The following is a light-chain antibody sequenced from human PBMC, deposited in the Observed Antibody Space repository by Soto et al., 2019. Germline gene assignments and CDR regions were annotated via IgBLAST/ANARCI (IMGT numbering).Light chain of an antibody. CDR3: QQYNTYLYT. CDR1: QSISTW. CDR2: KAS. V-gene: IGKV1-5*03. Sequence: DIQMTQSPSTLSASVGDRVTITCRASQSISTWLAWYQQKPGKAPKLLIYKASSLERGVPSRFSGSGSGTEFTLTISSLQPDDFATYYCQQYNTYLYTFGQRTKLEIK. J-gene: IGKJ2*01.